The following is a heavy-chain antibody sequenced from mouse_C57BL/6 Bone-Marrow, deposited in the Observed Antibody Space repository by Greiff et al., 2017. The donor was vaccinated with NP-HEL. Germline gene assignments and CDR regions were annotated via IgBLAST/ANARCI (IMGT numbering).Heavy chain of an antibody. CDR1: GFTFSDYG. CDR3: ATDSHYYAMDY. Sequence: EVQLVESGGGLVKPGGSLKLSCAASGFTFSDYGMHWVRQAPEKGLEWVAYISSGSSTIYYADTVKGRFTISRDNAKNTLFLQMTSLRSEDTAMYYCATDSHYYAMDYWGQGTSVTVSS. CDR2: ISSGSSTI. V-gene: IGHV5-17*01. J-gene: IGHJ4*01.